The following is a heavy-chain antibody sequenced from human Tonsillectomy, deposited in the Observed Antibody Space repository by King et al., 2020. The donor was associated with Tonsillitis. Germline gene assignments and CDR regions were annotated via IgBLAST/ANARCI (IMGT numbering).Heavy chain of an antibody. D-gene: IGHD2-21*01. CDR3: AHRPQVVPPYYFDY. CDR2: IYGNDVK. Sequence: TLKESGPTLVNPTQTLTLTCTFSGFSLFTSEVGVAWIRHPPGEALEWLAIIYGNDVKRYSPSLETRLTITKDTSKNQVVLIMTNMDPVDTATYYCAHRPQVVPPYYFDYWGQGTLVTVSS. V-gene: IGHV2-5*01. CDR1: GFSLFTSEVG. J-gene: IGHJ4*02.